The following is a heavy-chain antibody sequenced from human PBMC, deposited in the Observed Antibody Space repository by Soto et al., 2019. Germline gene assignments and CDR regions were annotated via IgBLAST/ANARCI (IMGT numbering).Heavy chain of an antibody. CDR1: GGSISSGGYY. V-gene: IGHV4-31*03. D-gene: IGHD3-3*01. CDR2: IYYRGST. Sequence: QVQLQESGPGLVKPSQTLSLTCTVSGGSISSGGYYWSWIRQHPGKGLEWIGYIYYRGSTYYKPSHKSRVTISVDTSKNQFSLKLSSVTAADTAVYYCARGLTIFGVESYGYYFDYWGQGTLVTVSS. CDR3: ARGLTIFGVESYGYYFDY. J-gene: IGHJ4*02.